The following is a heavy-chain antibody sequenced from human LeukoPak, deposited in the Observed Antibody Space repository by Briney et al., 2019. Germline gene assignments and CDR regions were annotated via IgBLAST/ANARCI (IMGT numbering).Heavy chain of an antibody. J-gene: IGHJ5*02. CDR1: GGSFSGYY. Sequence: SETLSLTCAVYGGSFSGYYWSWIRQPPGKGLEWIGEINHSGSTNYNPSLKSRVTILVDTSKNQFSLKLSSVTAADTAVYYCARGGPGYCSSISCYPRWFVPWGQGTLVTVSS. D-gene: IGHD2-2*03. V-gene: IGHV4-34*01. CDR3: ARGGPGYCSSISCYPRWFVP. CDR2: INHSGST.